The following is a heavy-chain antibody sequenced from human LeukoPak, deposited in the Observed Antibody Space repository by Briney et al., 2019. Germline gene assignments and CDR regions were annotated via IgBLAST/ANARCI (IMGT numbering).Heavy chain of an antibody. Sequence: GGSLRLSCAASGFTFSNAWMSWVRQAPGKGLEWVGRIKSKTDGGTTDYAAPVKGRFTISRDDSKNTPYLQMNSLKTEDTAVYYCTTVERLGIEYFQHWGQGTLVTVSS. V-gene: IGHV3-15*01. CDR3: TTVERLGIEYFQH. J-gene: IGHJ1*01. CDR2: IKSKTDGGTT. D-gene: IGHD6-25*01. CDR1: GFTFSNAW.